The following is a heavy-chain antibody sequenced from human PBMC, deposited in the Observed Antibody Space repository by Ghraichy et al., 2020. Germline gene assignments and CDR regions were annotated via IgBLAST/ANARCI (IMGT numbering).Heavy chain of an antibody. CDR3: ARDSTVPAESYGMDV. D-gene: IGHD2-2*01. CDR1: GFTVSSNY. V-gene: IGHV3-53*01. J-gene: IGHJ6*02. Sequence: GESLNISCAASGFTVSSNYMSWVRQAPGKGLEWVSVIYSGGSTYYADSVKGRFTISRDNSKNTLYLQMNSLRAEDTAVYYCARDSTVPAESYGMDVWGQGTTVTVSS. CDR2: IYSGGST.